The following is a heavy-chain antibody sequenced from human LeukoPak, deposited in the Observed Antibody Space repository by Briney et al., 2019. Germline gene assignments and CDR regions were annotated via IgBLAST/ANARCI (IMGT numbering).Heavy chain of an antibody. CDR3: AKAHDVLRFLDDAFDI. Sequence: GGSLRLSCAASGFIFSSYAMSWVRQAPGKGLEWVSAISGSGGSTYYADSVKGRFTISRDNSKNTLYLQMNSLRAEDTAVYYCAKAHDVLRFLDDAFDIWGQGTMVTVSS. V-gene: IGHV3-23*01. CDR1: GFIFSSYA. CDR2: ISGSGGST. D-gene: IGHD3-3*01. J-gene: IGHJ3*02.